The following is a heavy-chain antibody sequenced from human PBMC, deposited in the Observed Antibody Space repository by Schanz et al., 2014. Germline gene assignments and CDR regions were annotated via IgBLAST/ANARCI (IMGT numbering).Heavy chain of an antibody. CDR1: GFTLSSYG. J-gene: IGHJ3*02. Sequence: VRLVESGGGVVQPGRSLRLSCAASGFTLSSYGMHWVRQAPGKGLEWISFINTGSNYINYADSVKGRFTISRDNTKNSLFLQLNSLRADDTAVYYCAKGRFGELSAFDIWGQGTMVTVSS. CDR2: INTGSNYI. V-gene: IGHV3-21*04. D-gene: IGHD3-10*01. CDR3: AKGRFGELSAFDI.